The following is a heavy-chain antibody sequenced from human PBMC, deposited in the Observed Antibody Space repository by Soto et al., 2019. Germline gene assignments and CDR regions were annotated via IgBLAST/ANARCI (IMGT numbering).Heavy chain of an antibody. Sequence: EVQLVESGGGVVRPGGSLRLSCAASGFTFDDYGMSWVRQGPGKGLEWVSGINWNGGSTGYADSVKGRFTVSRDNAKNSLYLQMNSLGAEDTALYYCARDGHYYDSSGWGHWGQGTLVTVSS. CDR1: GFTFDDYG. D-gene: IGHD3-22*01. J-gene: IGHJ1*01. CDR2: INWNGGST. CDR3: ARDGHYYDSSGWGH. V-gene: IGHV3-20*04.